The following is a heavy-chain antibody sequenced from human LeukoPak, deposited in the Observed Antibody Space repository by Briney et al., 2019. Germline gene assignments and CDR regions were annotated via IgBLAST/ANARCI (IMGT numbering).Heavy chain of an antibody. CDR2: IFSGGST. D-gene: IGHD3-16*01. Sequence: GGSLRLSXXXSXXXXXSNYMSWVRQAPGKGLECVSLIFSGGSTYYADSVKGRFTISRDNSKNTLYLQMNSLRAEDAAVYYCARDLAFSSWGQGTLVTVSS. J-gene: IGHJ4*02. V-gene: IGHV3-53*01. CDR1: XXXXXSNY. CDR3: ARDLAFSS.